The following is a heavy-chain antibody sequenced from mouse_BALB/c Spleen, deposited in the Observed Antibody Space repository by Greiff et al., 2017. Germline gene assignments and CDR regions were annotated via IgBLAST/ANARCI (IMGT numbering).Heavy chain of an antibody. CDR2: ISNGGGST. D-gene: IGHD2-1*01. J-gene: IGHJ4*01. CDR1: GFTFSSYT. CDR3: ARLDGNYISAMDY. Sequence: EVQVVESGGGLVQPGGSLKLSCAASGFTFSSYTMSWVRQTPEKRLEWVAYISNGGGSTYYPDTVKGRFTISRDNAKNTLYLQMSSLTSEDTAMYYCARLDGNYISAMDYWGQGTSVTVSS. V-gene: IGHV5-12-2*01.